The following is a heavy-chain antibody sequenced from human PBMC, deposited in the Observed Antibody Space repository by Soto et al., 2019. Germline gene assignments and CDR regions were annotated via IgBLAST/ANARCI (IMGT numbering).Heavy chain of an antibody. V-gene: IGHV3-23*01. CDR2: ITAGGYST. Sequence: PGASLRLSCAVSGFAFSSHAMSWVRQAPGTGLEWVSSITAGGYSTYYADSVKGRFAISRDNSKNTLYLQMNSLKVEDTAVYYCAKVSCTGTSGYTAQYYDYYYGMEGWGQGPRVIVAS. CDR1: GFAFSSHA. D-gene: IGHD2-2*02. J-gene: IGHJ6*02. CDR3: AKVSCTGTSGYTAQYYDYYYGMEG.